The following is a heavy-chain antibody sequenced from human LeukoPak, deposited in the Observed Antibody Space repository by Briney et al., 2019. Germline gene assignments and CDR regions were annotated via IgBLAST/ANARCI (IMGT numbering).Heavy chain of an antibody. CDR2: ISGSSGST. CDR3: AKESNNLYYFDY. Sequence: GGSLRLSCAASGFTVSSNYMSWVRQAPGKGLEWVSGISGSSGSTYYADSVKGRFTISRDNSKNTLYLQMNSLRAEDTAVYYCAKESNNLYYFDYWGQGTLVTVSS. J-gene: IGHJ4*02. V-gene: IGHV3-23*01. D-gene: IGHD2-15*01. CDR1: GFTVSSNY.